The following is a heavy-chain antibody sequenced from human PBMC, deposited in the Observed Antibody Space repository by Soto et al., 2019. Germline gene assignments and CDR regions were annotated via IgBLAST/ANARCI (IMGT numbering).Heavy chain of an antibody. Sequence: SEALSLTCNVSGGSVSSGSYYWSWILHPPGKGLEWIGYIYYSVSTNYNPSLKSRVTISVDTSKNQFSLKLSSVTAADTAVYYCARGVRIAAAAAFDMWGNRTMVT. CDR2: IYYSVST. J-gene: IGHJ3*02. CDR3: ARGVRIAAAAAFDM. V-gene: IGHV4-61*01. CDR1: GGSVSSGSYY. D-gene: IGHD6-13*01.